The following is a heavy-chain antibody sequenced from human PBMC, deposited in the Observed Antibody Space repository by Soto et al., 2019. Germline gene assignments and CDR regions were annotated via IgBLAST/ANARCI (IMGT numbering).Heavy chain of an antibody. CDR1: GFTFSSYW. J-gene: IGHJ4*02. D-gene: IGHD3-3*01. Sequence: GGSLRLSCAASGFTFSSYWMSWVRQAPGKGLEWVANIKQDGSEKYYVDSVKGRFTISRDNAKNSLYLQMNSLRAEDTAVYYCARDGRFLEWFPRGFDYWGQGTLVTVSS. CDR3: ARDGRFLEWFPRGFDY. CDR2: IKQDGSEK. V-gene: IGHV3-7*01.